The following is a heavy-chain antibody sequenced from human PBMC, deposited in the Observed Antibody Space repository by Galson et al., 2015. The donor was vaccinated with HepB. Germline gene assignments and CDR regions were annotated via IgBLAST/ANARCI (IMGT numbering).Heavy chain of an antibody. CDR1: GFTFSSYS. J-gene: IGHJ5*02. V-gene: IGHV3-21*01. D-gene: IGHD3/OR15-3a*01. CDR3: ARDRLDVPNWFDP. CDR2: ISSSSSYI. Sequence: SLRLSCAASGFTFSSYSMNWVRQAPGKGLEWVSSISSSSSYIYYADSVKGRFTISRDNAKNSLYLQMNSLRAEDTAVYYCARDRLDVPNWFDPWGQGTLVTVSS.